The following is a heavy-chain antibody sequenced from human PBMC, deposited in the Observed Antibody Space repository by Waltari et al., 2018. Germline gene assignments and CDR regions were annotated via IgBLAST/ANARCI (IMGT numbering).Heavy chain of an antibody. Sequence: QVQLQESGPGLVKPSETLSLTCPVSAYSISSGYYWGWIRQPPGKGLEWIGSIYHAGNTYYNPSLESRVTISVDTSKNQFSLKLNSVTVTDTAVYYCARDDIHYGSGSGFDYWGQGTVVTVSS. CDR2: IYHAGNT. CDR1: AYSISSGYY. D-gene: IGHD3-10*01. CDR3: ARDDIHYGSGSGFDY. J-gene: IGHJ4*02. V-gene: IGHV4-38-2*02.